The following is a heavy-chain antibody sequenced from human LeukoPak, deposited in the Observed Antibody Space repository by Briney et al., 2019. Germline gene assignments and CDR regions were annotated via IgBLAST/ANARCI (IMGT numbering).Heavy chain of an antibody. Sequence: TPSATLSLTCAVYGGSFSGYYWSWIRQPPGKGLEWIGEINHSGSTNYNPSLKSRVTISVDTSKNQFSLKLSSVTAADTAVYYCARRRARYRSGGSCYSGFDYWGQGTLVTVSS. CDR3: ARRRARYRSGGSCYSGFDY. CDR2: INHSGST. J-gene: IGHJ4*02. D-gene: IGHD2-15*01. V-gene: IGHV4-34*01. CDR1: GGSFSGYY.